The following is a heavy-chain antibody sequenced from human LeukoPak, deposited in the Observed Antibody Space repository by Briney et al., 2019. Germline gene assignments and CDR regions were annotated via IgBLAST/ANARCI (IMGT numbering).Heavy chain of an antibody. CDR1: GFTFSSYA. D-gene: IGHD6-13*01. Sequence: GGSLRLSCAASGFTFSSYAMSWVRQAPGKGLEWVSAISGSGGSTYYADSVKGRFTISRDNSKNTLYLQMNSLRAEDTAVYYCARDSGGPIAAAGIFHWFDPWGQGTLVTVSS. V-gene: IGHV3-23*01. CDR3: ARDSGGPIAAAGIFHWFDP. CDR2: ISGSGGST. J-gene: IGHJ5*02.